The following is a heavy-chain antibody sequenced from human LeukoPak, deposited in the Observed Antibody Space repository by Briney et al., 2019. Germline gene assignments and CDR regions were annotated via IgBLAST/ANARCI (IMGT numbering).Heavy chain of an antibody. Sequence: GRSLRLSCAASGFTFSSYAMHWVRQAPGRGLEWVAVISYDGSNKYYADSVKGRFTISRDNSKNTLYLQMNSLRAEDTAVYYCARERINCFDYWGQGTLVTVSS. CDR1: GFTFSSYA. CDR3: ARERINCFDY. V-gene: IGHV3-30-3*01. J-gene: IGHJ4*02. CDR2: ISYDGSNK. D-gene: IGHD3-16*01.